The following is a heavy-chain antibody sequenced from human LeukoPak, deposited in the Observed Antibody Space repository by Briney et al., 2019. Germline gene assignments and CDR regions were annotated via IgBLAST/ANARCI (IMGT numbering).Heavy chain of an antibody. V-gene: IGHV5-51*01. CDR3: TREDDYGGNSGGY. J-gene: IGHJ4*02. Sequence: GESLKISCKGSGYRFLSYWIGWVRQVPGKGLEWMGIIYPGDSDTRYSPSFQGQVTISIDKSISTAYLQWSSLKASDTAMYYCTREDDYGGNSGGYWGQGTLVTVSS. CDR1: GYRFLSYW. D-gene: IGHD4-23*01. CDR2: IYPGDSDT.